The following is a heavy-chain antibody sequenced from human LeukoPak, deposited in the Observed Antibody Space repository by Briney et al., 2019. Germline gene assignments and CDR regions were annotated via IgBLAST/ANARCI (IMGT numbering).Heavy chain of an antibody. Sequence: SETLSLTCTVSGGPISGGSYYGSWIRQPAGKGLEWIGRIYTSGSTNYNPSLKSRVTISVDTSKNQFSLKLSSVTAADTAVYYCARTPWIQLYTNYFDYWGQGTLVTVSS. CDR3: ARTPWIQLYTNYFDY. J-gene: IGHJ4*02. D-gene: IGHD5-18*01. CDR1: GGPISGGSYY. CDR2: IYTSGST. V-gene: IGHV4-61*02.